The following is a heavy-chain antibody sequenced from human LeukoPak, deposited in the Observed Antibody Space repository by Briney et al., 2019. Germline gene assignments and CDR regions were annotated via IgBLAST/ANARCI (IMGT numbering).Heavy chain of an antibody. V-gene: IGHV4-34*01. J-gene: IGHJ6*03. Sequence: SETLSLTCAVYGGSFSGYYWSWIRQPPGKGLEWIGEINHSGSTNYNPSLKSRVTISVDTSKNQFSLKLSSVTAADTAVYYCARGPRDDFWSGYYRYYYYYYMDVWGKGTTVTVSS. CDR2: INHSGST. CDR3: ARGPRDDFWSGYYRYYYYYYMDV. D-gene: IGHD3-3*01. CDR1: GGSFSGYY.